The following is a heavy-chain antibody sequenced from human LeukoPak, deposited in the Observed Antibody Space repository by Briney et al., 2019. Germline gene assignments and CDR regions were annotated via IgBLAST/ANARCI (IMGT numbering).Heavy chain of an antibody. CDR2: ISSSETRT. CDR1: GFTFSSYE. Sequence: PGGSLRLSCAASGFTFSSYEMNWVRQAPGKGLEWVSYISSSETRTYYADSVKGRFTISRDNAKNSLYLQMNSLRAEDTAVYYCARERRGSGSYSIDYWGQGTLVTVSS. V-gene: IGHV3-48*03. D-gene: IGHD3-10*01. J-gene: IGHJ4*02. CDR3: ARERRGSGSYSIDY.